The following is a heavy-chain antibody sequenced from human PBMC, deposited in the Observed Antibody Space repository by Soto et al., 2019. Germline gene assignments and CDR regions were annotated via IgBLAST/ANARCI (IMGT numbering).Heavy chain of an antibody. V-gene: IGHV3-21*04. CDR1: GFTFSSYS. CDR2: ISSSSSYI. D-gene: IGHD3-22*01. Sequence: GGSLRLSCAASGFTFSSYSMNWVRQAPGKGLEWVSSISSSSSYIYYADSVKGRFTISRDNAKNSLYLQMNSLRAEDTAVYYCAKTHYDSSGYFYPFFDYWGQGTLVTVSS. CDR3: AKTHYDSSGYFYPFFDY. J-gene: IGHJ4*02.